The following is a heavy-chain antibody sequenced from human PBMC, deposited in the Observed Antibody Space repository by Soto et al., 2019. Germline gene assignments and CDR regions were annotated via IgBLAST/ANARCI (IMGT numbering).Heavy chain of an antibody. D-gene: IGHD3-16*01. V-gene: IGHV4-30-2*01. CDR2: IYHSGST. Sequence: SETLSLTCAVSGGSISSGGYSWSWIRQPPGKGLEWIGYIYHSGSTYYNPSLKSRVTISVDRSKNQFSLKLSSVTAADTAVYYCARARANNYDYVWGSSGEFKFDYWGQGTLVTVSS. CDR3: ARARANNYDYVWGSSGEFKFDY. J-gene: IGHJ4*02. CDR1: GGSISSGGYS.